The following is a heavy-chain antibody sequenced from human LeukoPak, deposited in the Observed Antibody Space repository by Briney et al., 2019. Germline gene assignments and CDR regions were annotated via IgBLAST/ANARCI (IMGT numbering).Heavy chain of an antibody. V-gene: IGHV1-69*13. Sequence: GASVKVSCKASGYTFTSYGISWVRQAPGQGLEWMGGIIPIFGTANYAQKFQGRVTITADESTSTAYMELSSLRSEDTAVYYCARVYSSGWYVYWGQGTLVTVSS. CDR1: GYTFTSYG. CDR2: IIPIFGTA. D-gene: IGHD6-19*01. CDR3: ARVYSSGWYVY. J-gene: IGHJ4*02.